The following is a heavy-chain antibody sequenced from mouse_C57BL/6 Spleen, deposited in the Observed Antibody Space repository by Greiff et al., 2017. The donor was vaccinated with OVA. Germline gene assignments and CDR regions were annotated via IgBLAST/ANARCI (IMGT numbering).Heavy chain of an antibody. CDR2: IYPSDSET. J-gene: IGHJ2*01. CDR3: ARDDYYGLGYYFDY. D-gene: IGHD1-1*01. CDR1: GYTFTSYW. Sequence: VQLQQPGAELVRPGSSVKLSCKASGYTFTSYWMDWVKQRPGQGLEWIGNIYPSDSETHYNQKFKDKATLTVDKSSSTAYMQLSSLTSEDSAVYYCARDDYYGLGYYFDYWGQGTTLTVSS. V-gene: IGHV1-61*01.